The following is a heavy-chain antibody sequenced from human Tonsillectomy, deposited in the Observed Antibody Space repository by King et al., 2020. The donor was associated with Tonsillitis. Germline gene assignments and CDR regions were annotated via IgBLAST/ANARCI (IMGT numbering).Heavy chain of an antibody. CDR3: ATEGGRQLVQDAFDI. V-gene: IGHV3-30*04. Sequence: VQLVESGGGVVQPGRSLRLSCEASGFTFSTSAMHWVRQAPGKGLEWVVLISYDGSDNDFADSVKGRFTISRDNSKNTLYLQMNSLRPEDTAVYYCATEGGRQLVQDAFDIWGQGTKVTVSS. J-gene: IGHJ3*02. D-gene: IGHD6-13*01. CDR1: GFTFSTSA. CDR2: ISYDGSDN.